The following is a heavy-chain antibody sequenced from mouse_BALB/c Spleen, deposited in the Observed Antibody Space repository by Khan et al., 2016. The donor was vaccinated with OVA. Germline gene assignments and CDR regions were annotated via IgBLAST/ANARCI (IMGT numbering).Heavy chain of an antibody. CDR1: GYSITSNYA. CDR2: ISYSDST. D-gene: IGHD1-1*01. J-gene: IGHJ2*01. V-gene: IGHV3-2*02. CDR3: ARGNYYGYYFDY. Sequence: EVQLQESGPGLVKPSQSLYLTCTVTGYSITSNYAWNLIRQFPGNKQEWMGFISYSDSTNYNPSLKSRISITRDTSQNQFFLQLNSVTTEDTATYYCARGNYYGYYFDYWGQGTTLTVSS.